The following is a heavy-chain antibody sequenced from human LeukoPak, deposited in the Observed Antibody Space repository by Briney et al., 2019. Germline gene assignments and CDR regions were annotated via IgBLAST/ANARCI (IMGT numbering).Heavy chain of an antibody. V-gene: IGHV4-61*01. Sequence: SETLSLTCTVSGYSISSGYYWGWIRQPPGKGLEWIGYIYYSGSTNYNPSLKSRVTISVDTSKNQFSLKLSSVTAADTAVYYCARSPIWSSSWFDYWGQGTLVTVSS. CDR2: IYYSGST. D-gene: IGHD6-13*01. CDR3: ARSPIWSSSWFDY. J-gene: IGHJ4*02. CDR1: GYSISSGYY.